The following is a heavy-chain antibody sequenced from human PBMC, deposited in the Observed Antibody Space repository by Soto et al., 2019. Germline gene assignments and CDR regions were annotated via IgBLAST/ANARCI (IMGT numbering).Heavy chain of an antibody. D-gene: IGHD6-13*01. Sequence: SETLSLTCTVSGGSVSSGSYYWSWIRQPPGKGLEWIGYIYYSGSTNYNPSLKSRVTISVDTSKNQFSLKLSSVTAADTAVYYCARVGLSGAAAGIIWFDPWGQGTLVTGSS. CDR1: GGSVSSGSYY. V-gene: IGHV4-61*01. CDR2: IYYSGST. CDR3: ARVGLSGAAAGIIWFDP. J-gene: IGHJ5*02.